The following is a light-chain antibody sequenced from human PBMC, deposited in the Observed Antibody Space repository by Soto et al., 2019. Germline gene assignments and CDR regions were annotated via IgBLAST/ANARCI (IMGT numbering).Light chain of an antibody. Sequence: DIQITPTPSTLSGSVGDSVTITSRASQTISSWLAWYQQKPGKAPKLLIYKASTLKSGVPSRFSGSGSGTEFTLTISSLQPDDFATYYCQHYNSYSEAFGQGTKVDIK. V-gene: IGKV1-5*03. CDR3: QHYNSYSEA. J-gene: IGKJ1*01. CDR2: KAS. CDR1: QTISSW.